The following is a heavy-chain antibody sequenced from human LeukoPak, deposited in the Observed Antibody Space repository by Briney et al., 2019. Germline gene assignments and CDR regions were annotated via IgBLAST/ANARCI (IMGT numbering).Heavy chain of an antibody. Sequence: SETLSLTCTVSGGSISSSSYYWGWIRQPPGKGLEWIGSIYYSGSTYYNPSLKSRVTISVDTSKNQFSLKLSSVTAADTAVYYCARRSLTMVRGVIKGGAIVYWGQGTLVTVSS. D-gene: IGHD3-10*01. CDR2: IYYSGST. V-gene: IGHV4-39*01. J-gene: IGHJ4*02. CDR1: GGSISSSSYY. CDR3: ARRSLTMVRGVIKGGAIVY.